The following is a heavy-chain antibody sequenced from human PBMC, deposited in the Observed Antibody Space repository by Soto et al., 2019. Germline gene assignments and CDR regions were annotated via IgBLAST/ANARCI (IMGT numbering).Heavy chain of an antibody. D-gene: IGHD3-10*02. CDR1: GGSISRGGYY. CDR2: IYYSGST. V-gene: IGHV4-31*03. Sequence: QVQLQESGPGLVKPSQTLSLTCNVSGGSISRGGYYWSWIRQHPGKGLEWIGYIYYSGSTYYNPSLKSRVTPSVDTSKNQFSLKLSSVTAADTSVYYCARDGKLFGDNWFDPWGQGTLVTVSS. J-gene: IGHJ5*02. CDR3: ARDGKLFGDNWFDP.